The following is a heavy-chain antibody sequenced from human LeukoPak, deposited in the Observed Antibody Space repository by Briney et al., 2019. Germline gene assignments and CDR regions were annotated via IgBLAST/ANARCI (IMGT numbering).Heavy chain of an antibody. CDR2: INWNGVST. D-gene: IGHD3-22*01. CDR3: ARGGDNSGYPFFDY. V-gene: IGHV3-20*01. Sequence: GGSLRLSCAASGFTFDDYGMSWVRHAPGKGLEWVSGINWNGVSTRYADSVKGRFTISRDNAKNSLYLQMNSLRAEDTALYHCARGGDNSGYPFFDYWGQGTLVTVSS. J-gene: IGHJ4*02. CDR1: GFTFDDYG.